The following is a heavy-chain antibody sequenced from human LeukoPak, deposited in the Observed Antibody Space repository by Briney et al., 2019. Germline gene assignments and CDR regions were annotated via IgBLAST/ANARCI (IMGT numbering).Heavy chain of an antibody. CDR1: GFTFSSYA. J-gene: IGHJ4*02. CDR3: LDSSGYYNDY. V-gene: IGHV3-23*01. Sequence: GGSLRLSCAASGFTFSSYAMSWVRQAPGKELEWVSAISGSGGSTYYADSVKGRFTISRDNSKNTLYLQMNSLRAEDTAVYYCLDSSGYYNDYWGQGTLVTVSS. CDR2: ISGSGGST. D-gene: IGHD3-22*01.